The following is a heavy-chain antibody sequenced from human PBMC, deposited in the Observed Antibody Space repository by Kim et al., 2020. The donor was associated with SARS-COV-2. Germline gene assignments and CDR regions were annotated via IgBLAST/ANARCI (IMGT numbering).Heavy chain of an antibody. V-gene: IGHV3-21*01. Sequence: VKGRFTISRDNAKNSLYLEMNSLRAEDTAVYYCARGGYSYGNGDYYAMDVWGQGTTVTVSS. J-gene: IGHJ6*02. CDR3: ARGGYSYGNGDYYAMDV. D-gene: IGHD5-18*01.